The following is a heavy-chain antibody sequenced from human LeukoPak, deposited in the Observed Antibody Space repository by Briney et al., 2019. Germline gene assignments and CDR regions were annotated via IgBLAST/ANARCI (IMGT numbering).Heavy chain of an antibody. Sequence: SETLSLTCTVSGGSISSSSYYWGWIRQPPGKGLEWIGRIYTSGSTNYNPSLKSRVTISVDTSKNQFSLKLSSVTAADTAVYYCARAETTGLPGYYYYMDVWGKGTTVTISS. CDR3: ARAETTGLPGYYYYMDV. V-gene: IGHV4-61*02. CDR1: GGSISSSSYY. D-gene: IGHD4-17*01. J-gene: IGHJ6*03. CDR2: IYTSGST.